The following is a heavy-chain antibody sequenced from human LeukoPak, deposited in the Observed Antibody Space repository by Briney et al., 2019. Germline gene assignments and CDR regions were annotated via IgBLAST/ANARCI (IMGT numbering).Heavy chain of an antibody. D-gene: IGHD6-13*01. J-gene: IGHJ4*02. V-gene: IGHV4-34*01. CDR3: ASALPFQLVH. CDR1: GGSFSGYY. Sequence: SETLSLTCAVYGGSFSGYYWSWIRQPPGKGLEWIGEINHSGSTNYNPSLKSRVTISVDTSKNQFSLKLSSVTAVDTAVYYCASALPFQLVHWGQGTLVTVSS. CDR2: INHSGST.